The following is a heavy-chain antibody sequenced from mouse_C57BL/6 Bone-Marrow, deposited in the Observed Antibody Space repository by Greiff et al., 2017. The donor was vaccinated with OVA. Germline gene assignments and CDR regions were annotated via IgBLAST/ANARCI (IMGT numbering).Heavy chain of an antibody. V-gene: IGHV5-12*01. CDR2: ISNGGGST. Sequence: EVQLVESGGGLVQPGGSLKLSCAASGFTFSDFYMYWIRQTPEKRLEWVAYISNGGGSTYYPDTVKGRFTISRDNAKNTLYLQMSRLKSEDTAIYYCARVDAMDYWGQGTSVTVSS. CDR1: GFTFSDFY. J-gene: IGHJ4*01. CDR3: ARVDAMDY.